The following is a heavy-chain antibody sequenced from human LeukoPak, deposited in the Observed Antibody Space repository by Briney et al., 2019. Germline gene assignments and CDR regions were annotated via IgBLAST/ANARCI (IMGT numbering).Heavy chain of an antibody. CDR3: ARRLTQYDCFDP. CDR2: TYYRSTWYN. J-gene: IGHJ5*02. CDR1: GDSVSSNSVT. D-gene: IGHD2-21*02. V-gene: IGHV6-1*01. Sequence: SQTLPLTCAISGDSVSSNSVTWNWIRQSPSRGLEWLGRTYYRSTWYNDYAVSVRGRITVNPDTSKNQFSLHLNSVTPEDTAVYYCARRLTQYDCFDPWGQGIPVTVSS.